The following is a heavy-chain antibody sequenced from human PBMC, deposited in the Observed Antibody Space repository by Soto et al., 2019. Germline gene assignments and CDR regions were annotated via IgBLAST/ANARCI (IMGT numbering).Heavy chain of an antibody. D-gene: IGHD7-27*01. J-gene: IGHJ4*02. V-gene: IGHV1-69*02. CDR3: ASRKLQDWGVQDY. CDR1: GGTFSSYT. CDR2: IIPILGIA. Sequence: QVQLVQSGAEVKKPGSSVKVSCKASGGTFSSYTISCVRQAPGQGLEWMGRIIPILGIANYAQKFQGRVTITADKSTSTAYMELSSLRSEDTAVYYCASRKLQDWGVQDYWGQGTMVTVSS.